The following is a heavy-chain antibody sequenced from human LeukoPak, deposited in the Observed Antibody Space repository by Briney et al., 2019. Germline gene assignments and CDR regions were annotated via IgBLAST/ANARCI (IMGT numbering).Heavy chain of an antibody. CDR3: AKETFGDHFDY. J-gene: IGHJ4*02. D-gene: IGHD4-17*01. CDR1: GFTFSSYA. Sequence: GGSLRLSCAASGFTFSSYAMSWVRQAPGKGLEWVSALSGSGGSTSYYADSVKGRFTISRDNSKNTLYLQMHSLRAEDTAVYFCAKETFGDHFDYWGQGSLVTVSS. V-gene: IGHV3-23*01. CDR2: LSGSGGST.